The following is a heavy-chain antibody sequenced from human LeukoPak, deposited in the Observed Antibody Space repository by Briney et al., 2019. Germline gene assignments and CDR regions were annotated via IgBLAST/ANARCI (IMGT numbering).Heavy chain of an antibody. V-gene: IGHV3-9*01. CDR3: AKDWSYGGNSWKYFGS. CDR2: ISWKSDSV. Sequence: GGSLRLSCAASGFTFDDYAMHWVRQAPGKGLEWVSGISWKSDSVDYADSVKGRFTISRDNAKNSLYLQMNSLRADDTALYYCAKDWSYGGNSWKYFGSWGRGVLVTVSS. J-gene: IGHJ4*02. CDR1: GFTFDDYA. D-gene: IGHD4-23*01.